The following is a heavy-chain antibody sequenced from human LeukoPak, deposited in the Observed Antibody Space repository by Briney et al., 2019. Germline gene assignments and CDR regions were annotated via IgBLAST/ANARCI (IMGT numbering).Heavy chain of an antibody. D-gene: IGHD6-13*01. CDR1: GYTFTSYG. Sequence: GASVKVSCKASGYTFTSYGISWVRQAPGQGLEWMGWISAYNGNTNYAQKLQGRVTMTTDTSTSTAYMELRSLRSDDTAVYSCARAAIAAARIYYYMDVWGKGTTVTVSS. CDR2: ISAYNGNT. CDR3: ARAAIAAARIYYYMDV. V-gene: IGHV1-18*01. J-gene: IGHJ6*03.